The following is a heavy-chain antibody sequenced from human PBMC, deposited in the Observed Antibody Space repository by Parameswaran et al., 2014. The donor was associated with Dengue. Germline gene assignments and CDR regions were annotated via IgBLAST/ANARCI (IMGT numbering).Heavy chain of an antibody. CDR3: ASNFGVVTDYYYYGMDV. Sequence: WVRQAPGQGLEWMGGIIPIFGTASYAQKFQGRVTITADESTSTAYMELSSLRSEDTAVYYCASNFGVVTDYYYYGMDVWGQGTTVTVSS. D-gene: IGHD3-3*01. CDR2: IIPIFGTA. V-gene: IGHV1-69*01. J-gene: IGHJ6*02.